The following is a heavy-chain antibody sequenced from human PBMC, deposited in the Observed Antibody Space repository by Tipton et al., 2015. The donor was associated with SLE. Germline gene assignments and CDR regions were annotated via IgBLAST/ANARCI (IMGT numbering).Heavy chain of an antibody. Sequence: GSLRLSCAASGFTFSSYAMSWVRQAPGKGLEWVSAISGSGGSTYYADSVKGRFTISRDNSKNTLYLQMNSLRAEDTAVYYCAKEEDIVAVVAATVDYWGQGTLVTVSS. V-gene: IGHV3-23*01. D-gene: IGHD2-15*01. CDR2: ISGSGGST. CDR3: AKEEDIVAVVAATVDY. CDR1: GFTFSSYA. J-gene: IGHJ4*02.